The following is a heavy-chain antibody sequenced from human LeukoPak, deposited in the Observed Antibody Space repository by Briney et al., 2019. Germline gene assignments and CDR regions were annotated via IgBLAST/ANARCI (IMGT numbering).Heavy chain of an antibody. CDR2: INHSGST. J-gene: IGHJ5*02. V-gene: IGHV4-34*01. CDR3: ARAPYYDFWSGYRNWFDP. CDR1: GGSFSGYY. Sequence: SETLSLTCAVYGGSFSGYYWSWIRQPPGKGLEWIGEINHSGSTNYNPSLKSRVTISVDTSKNQFSLKLSSVTAADTAVYYCARAPYYDFWSGYRNWFDPWGQGTLVTASS. D-gene: IGHD3-3*01.